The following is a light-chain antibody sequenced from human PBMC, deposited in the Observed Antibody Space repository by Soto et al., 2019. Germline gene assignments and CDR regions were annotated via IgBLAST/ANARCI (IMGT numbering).Light chain of an antibody. V-gene: IGLV1-44*01. Sequence: VLTQPPSASGTPGQRVTISCSGSSSNIGSNTVNWYQQLPGTAPKLLIYSNNQRPSGVPDRSSGSKSGTSASLAISGLQSEDEADYYCAAWDDSLNGYYVFGTGT. CDR3: AAWDDSLNGYYV. J-gene: IGLJ1*01. CDR1: SSNIGSNT. CDR2: SNN.